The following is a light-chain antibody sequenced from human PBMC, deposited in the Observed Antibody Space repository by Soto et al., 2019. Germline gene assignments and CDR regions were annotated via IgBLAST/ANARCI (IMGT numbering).Light chain of an antibody. CDR1: QSLVYSDGNTY. CDR3: MQGTHWPYT. CDR2: KVS. Sequence: DVVMTQSPFSLPVTLGQPASISCTSSQSLVYSDGNTYLNWIQRRPGQSPRRLLYKVSNRDSGVPDRFSGSGSGTDFTPKISRVEAEDVGVYYCMQGTHWPYTSGQGTELEIK. J-gene: IGKJ2*01. V-gene: IGKV2-30*01.